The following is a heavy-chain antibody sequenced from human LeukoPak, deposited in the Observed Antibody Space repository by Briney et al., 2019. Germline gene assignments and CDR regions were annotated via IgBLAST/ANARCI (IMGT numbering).Heavy chain of an antibody. CDR3: ARPLAGPLDY. V-gene: IGHV3-48*04. CDR2: ISSSGSTI. Sequence: PGGSLRLSCAASGFTFSSYGMNWVRQAPGKGLEWVSYISSSGSTIYYADSVKGRFTISRDNAKNTLYLQMNSLRAEDTAVYYCARPLAGPLDYWGQGTLVTVSS. CDR1: GFTFSSYG. D-gene: IGHD1-1*01. J-gene: IGHJ4*02.